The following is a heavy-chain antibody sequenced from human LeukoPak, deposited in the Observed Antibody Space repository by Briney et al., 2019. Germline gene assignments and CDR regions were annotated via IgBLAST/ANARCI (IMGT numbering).Heavy chain of an antibody. D-gene: IGHD3-3*02. V-gene: IGHV1-24*01. J-gene: IGHJ3*02. CDR2: SDPEDGET. CDR1: GYTLTELS. Sequence: ASVKVSFTVSGYTLTELSMLWVRQAPGKGLEWMGGSDPEDGETIYAQKFQGRVTMTEDTSTDTAYMELSSLRSEDTAVYYCATKLGVNAFDIWGQGTMVTVSS. CDR3: ATKLGVNAFDI.